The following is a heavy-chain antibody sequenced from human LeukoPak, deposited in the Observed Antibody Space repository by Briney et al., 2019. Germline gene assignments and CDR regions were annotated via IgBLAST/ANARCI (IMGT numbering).Heavy chain of an antibody. CDR3: AREGRSQLVRHYFDY. V-gene: IGHV4-31*03. D-gene: IGHD6-13*01. J-gene: IGHJ4*02. CDR2: IYYSGST. CDR1: GVSISSGGYY. Sequence: SETLSLTCTVSGVSISSGGYYWSWLRQHPGKGLEWIGYIYYSGSTYYNPSLKSRVTISVDTSKNQFSLKLSSVTAADTAVYYCAREGRSQLVRHYFDYWGQGTLVTVSS.